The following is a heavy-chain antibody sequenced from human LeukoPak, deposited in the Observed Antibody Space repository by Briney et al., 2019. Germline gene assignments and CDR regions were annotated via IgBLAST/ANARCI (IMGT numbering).Heavy chain of an antibody. CDR3: ARFAVHRRLTVAGQFGLDY. D-gene: IGHD6-19*01. CDR1: GYTFNGYF. J-gene: IGHJ4*02. V-gene: IGHV1-2*02. CDR2: INPNSGVT. Sequence: ASVKVSCKASGYTFNGYFMHWVRQAPGQGLEWMGWINPNSGVTNYAQKFQGRVTMTRDTSTSTVYMELSSLRSEDTAVYYCARFAVHRRLTVAGQFGLDYWGQGTLVTVSS.